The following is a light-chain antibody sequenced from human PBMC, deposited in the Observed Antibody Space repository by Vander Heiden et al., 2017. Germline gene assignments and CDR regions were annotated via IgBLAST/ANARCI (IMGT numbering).Light chain of an antibody. V-gene: IGLV3-1*01. CDR2: RDS. CDR1: PMDKKY. Sequence: SSELTQPPSMSVSPGQTAAITCSAGPMDKKYASSSLQKAGQYHVLVIYRDSQRASGIPERFSGSNSGNIATLTISETQSLDEGDYYCQASDSSGVVFGGGTTLTVL. J-gene: IGLJ2*01. CDR3: QASDSSGVV.